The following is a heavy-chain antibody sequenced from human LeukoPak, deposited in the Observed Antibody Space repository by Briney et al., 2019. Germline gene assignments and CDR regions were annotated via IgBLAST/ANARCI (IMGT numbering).Heavy chain of an antibody. CDR1: GYTFTGYY. CDR2: INAGNGNT. D-gene: IGHD2-2*01. CDR3: ARDDQGYCSSTSCSQGAFDI. V-gene: IGHV1-3*01. J-gene: IGHJ3*02. Sequence: GASVKVSCKASGYTFTGYYMHWVRQAPGQGLEWMGWINAGNGNTKYSQKFQGRVTITRDTSASTAYMELSSLRSEDTAVYYCARDDQGYCSSTSCSQGAFDIWGQGTMVTVSS.